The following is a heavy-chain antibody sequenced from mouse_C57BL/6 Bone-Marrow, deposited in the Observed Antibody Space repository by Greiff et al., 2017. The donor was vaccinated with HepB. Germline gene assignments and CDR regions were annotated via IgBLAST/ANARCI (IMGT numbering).Heavy chain of an antibody. CDR3: TTGGSSWGDY. CDR2: IDPENGYT. D-gene: IGHD1-1*01. CDR1: GFNIKDDY. J-gene: IGHJ4*01. Sequence: EVQLQQSGAELVRPGASVKLSCTASGFNIKDDYMHWVKQRPEQGLEWIGWIDPENGYTEYASKFQGKATITADTSSNTAYLQLSSLISEDTAVYYCTTGGSSWGDYWGQGTSVTVSS. V-gene: IGHV14-4*01.